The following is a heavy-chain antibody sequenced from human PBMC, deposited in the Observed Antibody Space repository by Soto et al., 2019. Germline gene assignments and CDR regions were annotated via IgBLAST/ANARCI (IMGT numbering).Heavy chain of an antibody. V-gene: IGHV4-34*01. D-gene: IGHD2-2*01. Sequence: SETLSLTCAVYGWSFSGYYWSWIRQPPGKGLEWIGEINHSGSTNYNPSLKSRVTISVDMSTSTAYMELSSLRSEDTAAYYCAADPGQLPYPGGFDPWGQGTLVTVSS. CDR1: GWSFSGYY. CDR3: AADPGQLPYPGGFDP. J-gene: IGHJ5*02. CDR2: INHSGST.